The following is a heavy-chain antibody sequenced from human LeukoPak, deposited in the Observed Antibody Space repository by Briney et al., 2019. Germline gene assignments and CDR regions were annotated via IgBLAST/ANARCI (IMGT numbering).Heavy chain of an antibody. V-gene: IGHV4-34*01. Sequence: SETLSLTCAVYGGSFSGYYWSWLRQPPGKGLEWIGEIKHSGSTNYNPSLKNRVTISVDTSKNQFSLKLSSVTAADTAVYYCARGRTGGGFDYWGQGTLVTVSS. CDR2: IKHSGST. J-gene: IGHJ4*02. CDR1: GGSFSGYY. CDR3: ARGRTGGGFDY. D-gene: IGHD3-16*01.